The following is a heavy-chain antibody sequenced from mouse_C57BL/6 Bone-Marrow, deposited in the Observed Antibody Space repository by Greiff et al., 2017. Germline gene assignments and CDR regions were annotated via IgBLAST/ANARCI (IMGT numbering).Heavy chain of an antibody. V-gene: IGHV1-50*01. CDR3: ASWDWFAY. Sequence: QVQLQQPGAELVKPGASVKLSCKASGYTFTSYWMQWVKQRPGQGLEWIGEIDPSDSYTNYNQKFKGKATLTVDTSSSTAYMQLSSLTSEDSAVYYCASWDWFAYWGQGTRVTVSA. CDR1: GYTFTSYW. D-gene: IGHD4-1*01. CDR2: IDPSDSYT. J-gene: IGHJ3*01.